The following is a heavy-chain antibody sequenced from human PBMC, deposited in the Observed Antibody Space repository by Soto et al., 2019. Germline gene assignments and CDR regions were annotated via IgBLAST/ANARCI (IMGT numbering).Heavy chain of an antibody. CDR1: GYTFTSYA. V-gene: IGHV1-3*01. CDR2: INAGNGNT. CDR3: ARSIVGVTAADY. Sequence: ASVKVSCKASGYTFTSYAMHWVRQAPGQRLEWMGWINAGNGNTKYSQKFQGRVTITRDTSASTAYMELSSLRSEDTAVYYCARSIVGVTAADYWGQGTLVTVS. J-gene: IGHJ4*02. D-gene: IGHD2-21*02.